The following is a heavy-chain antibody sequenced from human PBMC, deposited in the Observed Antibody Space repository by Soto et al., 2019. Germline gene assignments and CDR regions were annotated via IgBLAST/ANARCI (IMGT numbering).Heavy chain of an antibody. D-gene: IGHD6-13*01. CDR1: GGTFSSYA. Sequence: SVKVSCKASGGTFSSYAISWVRQAPGQGLEWMGGIIPIFGTANYAQKFQGRVTITADESTSTAYMELSSLRSEDTAVYYCARETAGTHDAFDIWGQGTMVTVSS. CDR2: IIPIFGTA. CDR3: ARETAGTHDAFDI. J-gene: IGHJ3*02. V-gene: IGHV1-69*13.